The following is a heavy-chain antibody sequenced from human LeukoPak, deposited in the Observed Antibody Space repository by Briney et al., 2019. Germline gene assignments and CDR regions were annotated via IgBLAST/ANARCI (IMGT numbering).Heavy chain of an antibody. CDR1: GGTFSSYT. CDR3: ARDLGYDYYMDV. V-gene: IGHV1-69*04. CDR2: IIPILGIA. J-gene: IGHJ6*03. Sequence: ASVKVSCKASGGTFSSYTISWVRQAPGQGLEWMGRIIPILGIANYAQKFQGRVTITADKSTSTAYMELSSLRSEDTAVYYCARDLGYDYYMDVWGKGTTVTVSS. D-gene: IGHD3-16*01.